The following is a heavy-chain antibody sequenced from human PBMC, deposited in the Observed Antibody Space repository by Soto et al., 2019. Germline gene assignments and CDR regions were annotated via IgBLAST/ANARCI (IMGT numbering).Heavy chain of an antibody. J-gene: IGHJ4*02. D-gene: IGHD6-13*01. CDR3: AKDLTAAGLDY. CDR2: ISYDGINK. Sequence: GGSLRLSCAASGFTFSSYGMHWVRQAPGKGLEWVAVISYDGINKYYADSVKGRFTISRDNSKNTLYLQMNSLRAEDTAVYYCAKDLTAAGLDYWGQGTLVTVSS. CDR1: GFTFSSYG. V-gene: IGHV3-30*18.